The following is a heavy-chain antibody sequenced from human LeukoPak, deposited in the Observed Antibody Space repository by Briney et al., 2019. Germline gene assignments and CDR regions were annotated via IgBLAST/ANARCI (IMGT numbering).Heavy chain of an antibody. D-gene: IGHD6-13*01. Sequence: SVKVSCKASGGTFSSYSISWVRQAPGQGLEWMGGIIPIFGTANYAQKFHDRVTITADESTSTAYMELSSLRFDDTAVYYCARDLSSNWCVFDPWGQGTLVTVSS. V-gene: IGHV1-69*13. J-gene: IGHJ5*02. CDR1: GGTFSSYS. CDR2: IIPIFGTA. CDR3: ARDLSSNWCVFDP.